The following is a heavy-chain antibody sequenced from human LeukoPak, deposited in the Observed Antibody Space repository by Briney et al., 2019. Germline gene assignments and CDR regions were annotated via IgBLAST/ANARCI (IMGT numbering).Heavy chain of an antibody. V-gene: IGHV3-30*04. J-gene: IGHJ4*02. Sequence: GGSLRLSCAASGFTFSSYAMHWVRQAPGKGLEWVAVISYDGSNKYYADSVKGRFTISRDNSKNTLYLQMNSLRAEDTAVYYCARPPYCSSTSCYLFDYWGQGTLVTVSS. CDR2: ISYDGSNK. CDR3: ARPPYCSSTSCYLFDY. CDR1: GFTFSSYA. D-gene: IGHD2-2*01.